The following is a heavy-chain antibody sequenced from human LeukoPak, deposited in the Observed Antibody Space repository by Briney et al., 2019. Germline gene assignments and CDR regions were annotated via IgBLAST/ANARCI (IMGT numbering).Heavy chain of an antibody. Sequence: GGSLRLSCAASGLTFSSYSMNWVRQAPGKGLEWVSYISSSSSTIYYADSVKGRFTISRDNAKNSLYLQMNSLRAEDTAVYYCASMGRITIFGVVPDYWGQGTLVTVSS. V-gene: IGHV3-48*01. CDR2: ISSSSSTI. D-gene: IGHD3-3*01. CDR1: GLTFSSYS. CDR3: ASMGRITIFGVVPDY. J-gene: IGHJ4*02.